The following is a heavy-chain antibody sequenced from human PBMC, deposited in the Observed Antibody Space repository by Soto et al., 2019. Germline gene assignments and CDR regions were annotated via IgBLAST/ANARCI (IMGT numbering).Heavy chain of an antibody. CDR3: ARDRGVCARLRIFGVAY. J-gene: IGHJ4*02. CDR2: IIPIFGTA. Sequence: QVQLVQSGAEVKKPGSSVKVSCKASGGTFSSYAISWVRQAPGQGLEWMGGIIPIFGTANYAQKFQGSVTITPAEFTRIAQMELSRKRSEDADVYSQARDRGVCARLRIFGVAYWGQG. D-gene: IGHD3-10*01. V-gene: IGHV1-69*01. CDR1: GGTFSSYA.